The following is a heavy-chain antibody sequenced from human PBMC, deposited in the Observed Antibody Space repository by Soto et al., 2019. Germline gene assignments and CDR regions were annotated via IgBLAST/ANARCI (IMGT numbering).Heavy chain of an antibody. Sequence: PGWSLRLSCAASGFTFNIYAMSWVRQAPGKGLEWVSSIGGGDDDTYYADSVKGRFTISRDNSRNTVFLQMTSLRAEDTAIYFCAKDRQDHNSVWDPFDIWGQGTMVTVSS. V-gene: IGHV3-23*01. CDR2: IGGGDDDT. CDR3: AKDRQDHNSVWDPFDI. CDR1: GFTFNIYA. D-gene: IGHD1-20*01. J-gene: IGHJ3*02.